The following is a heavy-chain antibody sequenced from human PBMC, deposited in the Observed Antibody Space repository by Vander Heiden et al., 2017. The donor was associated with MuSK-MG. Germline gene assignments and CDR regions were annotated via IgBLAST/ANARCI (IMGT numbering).Heavy chain of an antibody. CDR3: ARGATYYYGSGSYYRGAY. Sequence: EVQLVESGGGLVQPGGSLRLSCAASGFTFRSYEMNRVRQAPGKGLEWVSYISSSGSTIYYADSVKGRFTISRDNAKNSLYLQMNSLRAEDTAVYYCARGATYYYGSGSYYRGAYWGQGTLVTVSS. V-gene: IGHV3-48*03. J-gene: IGHJ4*02. D-gene: IGHD3-10*01. CDR1: GFTFRSYE. CDR2: ISSSGSTI.